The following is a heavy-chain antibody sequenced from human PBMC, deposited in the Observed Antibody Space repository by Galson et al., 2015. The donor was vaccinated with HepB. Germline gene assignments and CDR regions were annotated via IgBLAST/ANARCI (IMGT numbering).Heavy chain of an antibody. D-gene: IGHD1-1*01. Sequence: TLSLTCTVFGGSISSYYWSWIRQFPGKGLEWIGYISYSGDTNYNPSLKSRVTISLDTSKNQFSLRLNSVTAADTAVYYCVSAPNSYYFDDWGQGTLVTVSS. CDR3: VSAPNSYYFDD. V-gene: IGHV4-59*01. CDR2: ISYSGDT. CDR1: GGSISSYY. J-gene: IGHJ4*02.